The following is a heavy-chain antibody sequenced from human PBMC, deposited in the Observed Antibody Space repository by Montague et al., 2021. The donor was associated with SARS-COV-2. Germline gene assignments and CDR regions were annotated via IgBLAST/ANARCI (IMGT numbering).Heavy chain of an antibody. Sequence: SLRLSCAASGFTFSSYAMHWVRQAPGKGLEWVAVISYDGSNKYYADSVKGRFTISRDNSKNTLYLQMNSLRAEDTAVYYCARDGGGYSDYWSQGTLVTVSS. D-gene: IGHD5-12*01. CDR2: ISYDGSNK. J-gene: IGHJ4*02. CDR3: ARDGGGYSDY. CDR1: GFTFSSYA. V-gene: IGHV3-30-3*01.